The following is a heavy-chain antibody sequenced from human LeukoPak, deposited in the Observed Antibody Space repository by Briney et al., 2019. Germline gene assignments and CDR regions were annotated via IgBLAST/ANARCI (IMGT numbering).Heavy chain of an antibody. CDR3: ARAPHYSNYGPYYYGMDV. J-gene: IGHJ6*02. CDR2: ISSSSYT. V-gene: IGHV3-11*06. CDR1: GFTFSTYA. D-gene: IGHD4-11*01. Sequence: GGSLRLSCAASGFTFSTYAMSWVRQAPGKGLEWVSYISSSSYTNYADSVKGRFTISRDNAKNSLYLQMNSLRAEDTAVYYCARAPHYSNYGPYYYGMDVWGQGTPVTVSS.